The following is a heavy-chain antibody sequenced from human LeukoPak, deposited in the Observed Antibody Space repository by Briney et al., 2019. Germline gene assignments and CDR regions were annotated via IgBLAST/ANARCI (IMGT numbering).Heavy chain of an antibody. Sequence: GGSLRLSCAASGFTFSSYWMSWVRQAPGKGLEWVANIKQDGSEKYYVDSVKGRFTISRDNAKNSLYLQMNSLRAEDTAVYYCAKDNIVVVPAAFDYWGQGTLVTVSS. J-gene: IGHJ4*02. D-gene: IGHD2-2*01. CDR2: IKQDGSEK. CDR1: GFTFSSYW. V-gene: IGHV3-7*03. CDR3: AKDNIVVVPAAFDY.